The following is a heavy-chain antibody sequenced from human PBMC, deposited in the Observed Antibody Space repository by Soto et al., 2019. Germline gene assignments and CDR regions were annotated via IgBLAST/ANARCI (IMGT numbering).Heavy chain of an antibody. V-gene: IGHV1-69*13. CDR3: ARDSHYDFWSGYYYYYGMDV. Sequence: ASVKVSCKASGGTFSSYAISWVRQAPGQGLEWMGGIIPIFGTANYAQKFQGRVTITADESTSTAYMELSSLGSEDTAVYYCARDSHYDFWSGYYYYYGMDVWGQGTTVTAP. CDR2: IIPIFGTA. D-gene: IGHD3-3*01. CDR1: GGTFSSYA. J-gene: IGHJ6*02.